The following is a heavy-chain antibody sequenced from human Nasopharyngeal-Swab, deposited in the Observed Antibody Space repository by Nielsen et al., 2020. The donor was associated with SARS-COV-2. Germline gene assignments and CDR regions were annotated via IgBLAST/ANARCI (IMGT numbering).Heavy chain of an antibody. J-gene: IGHJ4*02. CDR1: GFTFSSFI. CDR2: IAADGGGT. Sequence: GESLKISCAASGFTFSSFIMSWARQAPGKGLERVSGIAADGGGTFYADSVKGRFTISRDNSKNTLYLQMNSLRDEDTARYYCAKDGSGKFWDYWGQGSLVTVSS. CDR3: AKDGSGKFWDY. D-gene: IGHD3-10*01. V-gene: IGHV3-23*01.